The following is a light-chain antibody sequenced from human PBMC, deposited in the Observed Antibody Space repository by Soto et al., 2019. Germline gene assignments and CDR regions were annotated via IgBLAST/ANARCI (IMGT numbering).Light chain of an antibody. J-gene: IGLJ2*01. CDR2: LNSDGSP. CDR1: SGHSNYA. Sequence: QLVLTQSPSASASPGASVKLTCTLSSGHSNYAIAWHQQQSEKGPRYLMKLNSDGSPSKGAGIPDRFSGSSSGDERSLTISGLQSEDEADYYCQTWASGIVVFGGGTKLTVL. V-gene: IGLV4-69*01. CDR3: QTWASGIVV.